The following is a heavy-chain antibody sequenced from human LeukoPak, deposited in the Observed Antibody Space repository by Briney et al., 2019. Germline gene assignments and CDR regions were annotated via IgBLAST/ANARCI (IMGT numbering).Heavy chain of an antibody. CDR3: ATMGQRAPSFDY. CDR1: GGSISSYY. J-gene: IGHJ4*02. D-gene: IGHD6-25*01. CDR2: IYTRAST. Sequence: SETLSLTCTVSGGSISSYYWSWIRHPAGKGLEWIGRIYTRASTTYNPSLKSRVTMSIDTSKNQFSLKLSSVTAADTAVYYCATMGQRAPSFDYWGQGTLVTVSS. V-gene: IGHV4-4*07.